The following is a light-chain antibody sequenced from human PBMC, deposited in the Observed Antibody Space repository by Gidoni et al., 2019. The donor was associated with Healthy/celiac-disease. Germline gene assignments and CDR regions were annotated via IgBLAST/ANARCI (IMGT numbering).Light chain of an antibody. J-gene: IGKJ2*04. CDR3: QQSDTTPRS. CDR2: AAS. V-gene: IGKV1-39*01. Sequence: DIQMTQSPSSLSASVGDRVTISCRASQSISSYLNWYQQKPGNAPQLLFYAASSLQSGVPSRLSGIGSGTDFTLTIASLRPEDFATNNVQQSDTTPRSFGQGTKLEIK. CDR1: QSISSY.